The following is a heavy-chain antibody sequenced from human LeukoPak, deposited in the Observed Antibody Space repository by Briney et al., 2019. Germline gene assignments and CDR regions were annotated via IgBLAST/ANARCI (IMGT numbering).Heavy chain of an antibody. J-gene: IGHJ4*02. D-gene: IGHD3-3*01. Sequence: GGSLRLSCAASGFTFSSYGMHWVRQAPGKGLEWVAVIWYDGSNKYYADSVKGRFTISRDNSKNTLYLQMNSLRAEDTAVYYCARDVVSSTYYDFWSGYYGEGSLDYWGQGTLVTVSS. CDR2: IWYDGSNK. CDR3: ARDVVSSTYYDFWSGYYGEGSLDY. CDR1: GFTFSSYG. V-gene: IGHV3-33*01.